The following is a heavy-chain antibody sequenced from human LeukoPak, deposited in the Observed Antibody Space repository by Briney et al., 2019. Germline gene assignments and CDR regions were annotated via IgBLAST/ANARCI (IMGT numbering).Heavy chain of an antibody. J-gene: IGHJ5*02. CDR1: GYTFTGYY. CDR3: VRDNREQWLVIGNWFDP. D-gene: IGHD6-19*01. CDR2: INPNSGGT. V-gene: IGHV1-2*02. Sequence: ASVKVSCKASGYTFTGYYMHWVRQAPGQGLEWMGWINPNSGGTNYAQKFQGRVTMTRDTSISTAYMELSRLRSDDTAVYYCVRDNREQWLVIGNWFDPWGQGTLVTVSS.